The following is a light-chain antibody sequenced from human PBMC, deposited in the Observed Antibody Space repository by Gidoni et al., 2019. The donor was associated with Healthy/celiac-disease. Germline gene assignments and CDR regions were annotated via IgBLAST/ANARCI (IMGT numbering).Light chain of an antibody. CDR2: DAS. J-gene: IGKJ3*01. V-gene: IGKV3-11*01. CDR1: QSVSSY. CDR3: QQRSNWPPFT. Sequence: IVLTQSPATLSLSPGERATLPCRASQSVSSYLAWYQQKPGQAPSLLIYDASNRATGIPARFSGSGSGTDVTLTISSLEPEDFAVYYCQQRSNWPPFTFGPXTKVDIK.